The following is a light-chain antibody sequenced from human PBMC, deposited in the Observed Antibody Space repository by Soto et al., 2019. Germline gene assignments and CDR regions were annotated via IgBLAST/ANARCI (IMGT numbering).Light chain of an antibody. J-gene: IGKJ2*01. CDR2: GAS. CDR3: QQYGSSPYT. V-gene: IGKV3-20*01. Sequence: EIVLTQSPGTLSLSPGERANLSCRASQSVSSSYLAWYQQKPGQAPSLLIYGASNRATGIPDRFSGSGSGTDFTLTISRLEPEDFAIYYCQQYGSSPYTFGQGTKLEIK. CDR1: QSVSSSY.